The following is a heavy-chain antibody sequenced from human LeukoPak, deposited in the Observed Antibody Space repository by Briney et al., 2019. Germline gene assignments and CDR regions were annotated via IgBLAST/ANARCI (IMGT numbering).Heavy chain of an antibody. CDR2: ISYDGSNK. Sequence: GGSLRLSCAASGFTFSGSAMHWVRQAPGKGLEWVAVISYDGSNKYYADSVKGRFTISRDNSKNTLYLQMNSLRAEDTAVYYCAKGGPRIVGATGYFDYWGQGTLVTVSS. V-gene: IGHV3-30*04. CDR1: GFTFSGSA. CDR3: AKGGPRIVGATGYFDY. D-gene: IGHD1-26*01. J-gene: IGHJ4*02.